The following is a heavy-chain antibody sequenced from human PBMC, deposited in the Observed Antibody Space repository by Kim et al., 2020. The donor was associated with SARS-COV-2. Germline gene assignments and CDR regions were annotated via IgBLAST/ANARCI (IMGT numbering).Heavy chain of an antibody. D-gene: IGHD3-3*01. V-gene: IGHV3-48*02. CDR1: GFTFSSYS. CDR3: VRAEGITIFGVVRDYYYYMDV. J-gene: IGHJ6*03. Sequence: GGSLRLSCAASGFTFSSYSMNWVRQAPGKGLEWVSYISSSSSTIYYADSVKGRFTISRDNAKNSLYLQMNSLRDEDTAVYYCVRAEGITIFGVVRDYYYYMDVWGKGTTVTVSS. CDR2: ISSSSSTI.